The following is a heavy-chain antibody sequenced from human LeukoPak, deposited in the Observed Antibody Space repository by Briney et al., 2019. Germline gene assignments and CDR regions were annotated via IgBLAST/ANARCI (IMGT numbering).Heavy chain of an antibody. D-gene: IGHD3-16*02. Sequence: ASVKVSCKVSGYTLTELSMHWVRQAPGQGLEWMGWINPNSGGTNYAQKFQGRVTMTRDTSISTAYMELSRLRSDDTAVYYCARERPYDYVWGSYRYVGEAFDIWGQGTMVTVSS. CDR1: GYTLTELS. J-gene: IGHJ3*02. CDR3: ARERPYDYVWGSYRYVGEAFDI. CDR2: INPNSGGT. V-gene: IGHV1-2*02.